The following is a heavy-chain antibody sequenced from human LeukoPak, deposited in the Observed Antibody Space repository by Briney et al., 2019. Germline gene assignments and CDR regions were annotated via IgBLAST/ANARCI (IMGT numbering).Heavy chain of an antibody. CDR3: ASVGTYYYDSSGYPLFDY. CDR2: MSSSGSTI. V-gene: IGHV3-11*01. Sequence: YMSSSGSTIYYADSVKGRVTISRDNAKNSLYLQMNSLRAEDTAVYYCASVGTYYYDSSGYPLFDYWGQGTLVTVSS. J-gene: IGHJ4*02. D-gene: IGHD3-22*01.